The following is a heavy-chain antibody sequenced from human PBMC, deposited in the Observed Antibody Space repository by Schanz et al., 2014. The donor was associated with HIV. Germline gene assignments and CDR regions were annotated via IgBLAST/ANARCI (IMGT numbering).Heavy chain of an antibody. J-gene: IGHJ5*01. CDR3: AKDLRANYYGPQVDWFDS. CDR2: ISYDGGNK. V-gene: IGHV3-30*18. CDR1: EFTFSSYG. D-gene: IGHD3-10*01. Sequence: VQLLESGGGVVQPGRSLRLSCAASEFTFSSYGMHWVRQAPGKGLEWVAVISYDGGNKYYADSVKGRFTISRDNSKSTLYLQMNSLRAEDTAVYYCAKDLRANYYGPQVDWFDSWGQGTRVTVTS.